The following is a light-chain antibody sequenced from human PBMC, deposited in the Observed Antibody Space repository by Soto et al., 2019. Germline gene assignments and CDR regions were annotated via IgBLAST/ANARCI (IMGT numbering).Light chain of an antibody. J-gene: IGLJ2*01. V-gene: IGLV2-8*01. Sequence: QSALTQPASVSGSPGQSITISCTGSSSDIGRHKYVSWYQHHPGKAPKLIIYEVSRRPSGVPDRFSGSKSGNTASLTVSGLQAEDEADYYCSSNAGSNNLVFGGGTKLTVL. CDR3: SSNAGSNNLV. CDR1: SSDIGRHKY. CDR2: EVS.